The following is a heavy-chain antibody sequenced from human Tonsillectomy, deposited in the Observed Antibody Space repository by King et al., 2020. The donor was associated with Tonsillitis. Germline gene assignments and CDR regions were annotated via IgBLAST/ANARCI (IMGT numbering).Heavy chain of an antibody. Sequence: VQLVESGGGLVQPGRSLRLSCAASGFTFDDYAMHWVRQTPGKGLEWVSGISWNSGGIGYADSVKGRFTISRDNAKNSLYLQMNSLRAEDTALYYCAKASSPLWFREFHYFDYWGQGTLVTVSS. J-gene: IGHJ4*02. CDR2: ISWNSGGI. CDR3: AKASSPLWFREFHYFDY. CDR1: GFTFDDYA. V-gene: IGHV3-9*01. D-gene: IGHD3-10*01.